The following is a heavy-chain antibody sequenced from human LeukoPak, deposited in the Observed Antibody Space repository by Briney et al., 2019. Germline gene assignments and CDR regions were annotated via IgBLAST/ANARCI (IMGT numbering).Heavy chain of an antibody. J-gene: IGHJ4*02. Sequence: GRSLRLSCAVSGFTFSSYGMHWVRQAPGKGLEWVAVISYDGSNKYYADSVKGRFTISRDNSKNTLYLQMNSLRAEDTAVYYCVAYYDSSGYYPKDYWGQGTLVTVSS. CDR3: VAYYDSSGYYPKDY. CDR1: GFTFSSYG. D-gene: IGHD3-22*01. CDR2: ISYDGSNK. V-gene: IGHV3-30*03.